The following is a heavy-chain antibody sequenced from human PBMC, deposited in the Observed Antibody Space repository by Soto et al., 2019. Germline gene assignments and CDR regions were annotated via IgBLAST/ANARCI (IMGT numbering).Heavy chain of an antibody. V-gene: IGHV3-30*18. Sequence: GESLKISCAASGFTFSSYGMHWVRQAPGKGLEWVAIISYDGSNKYYADSVKGRFTISRDNSKNTLYLHVNSLRADDTAVYYCAKDGEAYSSGLNSWFDPWGQGTLVTVSS. CDR1: GFTFSSYG. CDR3: AKDGEAYSSGLNSWFDP. J-gene: IGHJ5*02. D-gene: IGHD6-19*01. CDR2: ISYDGSNK.